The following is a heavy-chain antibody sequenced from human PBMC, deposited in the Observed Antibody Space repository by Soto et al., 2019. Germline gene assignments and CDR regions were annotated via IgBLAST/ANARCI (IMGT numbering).Heavy chain of an antibody. J-gene: IGHJ3*02. CDR2: MSHSGGT. V-gene: IGHV4-34*01. CDR3: ARVERGTATTVVDAFDI. CDR1: GGFVSSGNYY. D-gene: IGHD1-1*01. Sequence: QVQLQQWGAGLLKPSETLSLTCAVYGGFVSSGNYYWSWIRQPPGKGLEWIGEMSHSGGTHFNPPLKSRVTISVDTSKNQFSLKMSPVTAADTALYYCARVERGTATTVVDAFDIWGPGTMVTVSS.